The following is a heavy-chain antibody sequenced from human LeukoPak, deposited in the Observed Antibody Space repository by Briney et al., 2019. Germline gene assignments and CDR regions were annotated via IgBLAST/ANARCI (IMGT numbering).Heavy chain of an antibody. V-gene: IGHV4-59*12. CDR2: IYYSGST. CDR3: ACSTSPNWFDP. D-gene: IGHD2-2*01. Sequence: SETLSLTCTVSGGSISSYYWSWIRQPPGKGLEWIGYIYYSGSTNYNPSLKSRVTISVDTSKNQFSLKLSSVTAADTAVYYCACSTSPNWFDPWGQGTLVTVSS. CDR1: GGSISSYY. J-gene: IGHJ5*02.